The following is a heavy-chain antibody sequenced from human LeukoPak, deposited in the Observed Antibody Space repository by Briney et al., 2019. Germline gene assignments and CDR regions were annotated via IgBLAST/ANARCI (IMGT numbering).Heavy chain of an antibody. CDR3: ARANGYCSGGSCYSYWFDP. V-gene: IGHV4-59*10. J-gene: IGHJ5*02. CDR1: GGSFSGYY. D-gene: IGHD2-15*01. CDR2: IYTSGST. Sequence: SETLSLTCAVYGGSFSGYYWSWIRQPAGKGLEWIGRIYTSGSTNYNPSLKSRVTMSVDTSKNQFSLKLSSVTAADTAVYYCARANGYCSGGSCYSYWFDPWGQGTLVTVSS.